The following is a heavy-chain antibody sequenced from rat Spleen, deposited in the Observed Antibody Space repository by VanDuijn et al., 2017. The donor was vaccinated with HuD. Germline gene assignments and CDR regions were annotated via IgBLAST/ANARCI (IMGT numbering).Heavy chain of an antibody. V-gene: IGHV5-22*01. CDR1: GFTFSNFG. CDR2: ITYDGGST. CDR3: ARSVFDY. Sequence: EVQLVESGGGLVQPGRSMKLSCAASGFTFSNFGMAWVRQAPRKGLEWVAYITYDGGSTYYGDSVKGRFTISRDNAKSTLYLQMNSLRSEDTATYYCARSVFDYWGQGVMVTVSS. J-gene: IGHJ2*01.